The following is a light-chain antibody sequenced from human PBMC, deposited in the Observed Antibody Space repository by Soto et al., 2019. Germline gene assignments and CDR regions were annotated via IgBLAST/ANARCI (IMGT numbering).Light chain of an antibody. V-gene: IGKV1-27*01. CDR3: QKYNRVPPWT. J-gene: IGKJ1*01. CDR1: QGISNY. CDR2: AAS. Sequence: IQMTQSPSSLSASVGDRVTITCRSSQGISNYLAWYQQKTGKVPKLLIFAASTLPSGGPSRFSGSGSGTDFTLTISCLQPEGVSTYYCQKYNRVPPWTFGQG.